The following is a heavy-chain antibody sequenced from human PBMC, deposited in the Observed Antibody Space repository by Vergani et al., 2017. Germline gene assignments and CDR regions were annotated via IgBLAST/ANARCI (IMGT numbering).Heavy chain of an antibody. D-gene: IGHD3-3*01. CDR3: AGHPMLNYDFIATEGAFDI. CDR2: ISSSGSTI. J-gene: IGHJ3*02. Sequence: QVQLVESGGGLVKPGGSLRLSCAASGFTFSDYYMSWIRQAPGKGLEWVSYISSSGSTIYYADSVKGRFTISRDNAKNSLYLQMNSLRAEDTAVYYCAGHPMLNYDFIATEGAFDIWGQGTMVTVSS. V-gene: IGHV3-11*01. CDR1: GFTFSDYY.